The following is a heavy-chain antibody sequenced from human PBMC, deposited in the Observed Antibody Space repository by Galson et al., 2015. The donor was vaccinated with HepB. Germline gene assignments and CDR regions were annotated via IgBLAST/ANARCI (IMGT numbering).Heavy chain of an antibody. D-gene: IGHD7-27*01. V-gene: IGHV3-23*01. J-gene: IGHJ4*02. CDR1: GFTFSTYA. CDR2: ISGDTAKM. Sequence: SLRLSCAASGFTFSTYAMNWVRQAPGKGLEWVSVISGDTAKMFHADSVKGRFTISRDNSMHTVYLQMDSLRAEDTAVYYCAKGGNWDRRYFDYWGQGSLVTVSS. CDR3: AKGGNWDRRYFDY.